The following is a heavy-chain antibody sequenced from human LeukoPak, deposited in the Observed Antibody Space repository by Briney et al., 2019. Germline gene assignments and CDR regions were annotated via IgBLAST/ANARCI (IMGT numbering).Heavy chain of an antibody. J-gene: IGHJ3*02. CDR3: ARVGAAVANAFDI. CDR2: ISSSSSYT. V-gene: IGHV3-11*05. D-gene: IGHD6-19*01. Sequence: GGSLRLSCAASGFTFSDYYMGWIRQAPGKGLEWVSYISSSSSYTNYADSVKGRFTISRDNAKNSLYLQMNSLRAEDTAVYYCARVGAAVANAFDIWGQGTMVTVSS. CDR1: GFTFSDYY.